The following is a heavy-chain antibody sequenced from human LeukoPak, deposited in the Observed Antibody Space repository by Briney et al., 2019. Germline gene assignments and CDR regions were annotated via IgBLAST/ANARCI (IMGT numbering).Heavy chain of an antibody. D-gene: IGHD1-7*01. CDR3: ARDLVGITGTKAFDY. CDR2: ISAYNGNT. Sequence: ASVKVSCKASGYTFTSYGISWVRQAPGQGLEWVWWISAYNGNTNYAQKLQGRVTMTTDTSTTTAYMELGSLRSDDTAVYYCARDLVGITGTKAFDYWGQGTLVTVSS. CDR1: GYTFTSYG. V-gene: IGHV1-18*01. J-gene: IGHJ4*02.